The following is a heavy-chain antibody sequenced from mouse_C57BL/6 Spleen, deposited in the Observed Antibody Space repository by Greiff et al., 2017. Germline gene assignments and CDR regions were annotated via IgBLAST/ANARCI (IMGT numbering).Heavy chain of an antibody. CDR3: ARSSTYAMDY. D-gene: IGHD5-1*01. Sequence: EVQLQESGGGLVKPGGSLKLSCAASGFTFSDYGMHWVRQAPEKGLEWVAYISSGSSTIYYADTVKGRFTISRDNAKNTLFLQMTSLRSEDTAMYYCARSSTYAMDYWGQGTSVTVSS. CDR1: GFTFSDYG. J-gene: IGHJ4*01. CDR2: ISSGSSTI. V-gene: IGHV5-17*01.